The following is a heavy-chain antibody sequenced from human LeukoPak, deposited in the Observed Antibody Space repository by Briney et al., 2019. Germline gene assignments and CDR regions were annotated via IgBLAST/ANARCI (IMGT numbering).Heavy chain of an antibody. V-gene: IGHV3-49*04. Sequence: GGSLRLSCTASGFTFCDYAMSWVRQAPGKGLEWVGFIRSKAYGGTTEYAASVKGRFTISRDDSKSITYLQMNSLKTEDTAVYYCTRSDYYYSSGYYHFDYWGQGTLVTVSS. J-gene: IGHJ4*02. D-gene: IGHD3-22*01. CDR1: GFTFCDYA. CDR3: TRSDYYYSSGYYHFDY. CDR2: IRSKAYGGTT.